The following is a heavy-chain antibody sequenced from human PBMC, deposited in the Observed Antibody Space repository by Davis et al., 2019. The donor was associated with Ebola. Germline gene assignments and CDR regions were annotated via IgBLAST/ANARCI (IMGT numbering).Heavy chain of an antibody. CDR2: LGLSPDT. D-gene: IGHD6-19*01. V-gene: IGHV3-23*01. Sequence: GGSLRPSFEPPGFTFSSYSMNWVRRAPGKGLEWVSTLGLSPDTYYADSVKGRFTISRDNSKNTLHLQMNSLRVEDTAIYYCAKDTSNVWFDVWGQGTMVSVSS. CDR1: GFTFSSYS. J-gene: IGHJ3*01. CDR3: AKDTSNVWFDV.